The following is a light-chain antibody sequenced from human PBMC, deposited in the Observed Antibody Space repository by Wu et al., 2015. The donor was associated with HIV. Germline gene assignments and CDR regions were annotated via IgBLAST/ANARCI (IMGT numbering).Light chain of an antibody. J-gene: IGKJ5*01. Sequence: MVLTQSPGTLSLSPGERATLSCRASQSVDSRHFAWYQHKPGQAPRLLIYGTFNRAIGIPDRFSGSGSGTDFTLTISRLEPEDFAVYYCQQRSNWPPEITFGQGTRLEIK. CDR1: QSVDSRH. V-gene: IGKV3D-20*02. CDR3: QQRSNWPPEIT. CDR2: GTF.